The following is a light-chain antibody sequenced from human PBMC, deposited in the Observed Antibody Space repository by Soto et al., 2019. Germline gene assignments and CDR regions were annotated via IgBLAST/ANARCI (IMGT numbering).Light chain of an antibody. CDR2: EVS. CDR1: SSDVGGSNY. J-gene: IGLJ3*02. V-gene: IGLV2-14*01. CDR3: SSYTSSNTHV. Sequence: QSVLTQPASVSGSPGQSITISCTGTSSDVGGSNYVSWFQQHPGKAPKLMIYEVSNRPSGVSNRFSGSKSGNTASLTISGLQAEDEADYYCSSYTSSNTHVFGGGTKLTVL.